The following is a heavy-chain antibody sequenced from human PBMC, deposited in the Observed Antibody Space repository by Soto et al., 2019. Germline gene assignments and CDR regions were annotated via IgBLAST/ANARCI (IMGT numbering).Heavy chain of an antibody. CDR1: GFTFRAYS. J-gene: IGHJ4*02. Sequence: GGSLRLSCVASGFTFRAYSMSWVRQAPGQGLEWVSSITSSSTYIYYTRSVEGRFTVSRDDAKNSLHLQMNSLRAEDTAVYYCARDLLEGYGHARQPDYWGQGTLVTVSS. D-gene: IGHD5-18*01. CDR2: ITSSSTYI. CDR3: ARDLLEGYGHARQPDY. V-gene: IGHV3-21*06.